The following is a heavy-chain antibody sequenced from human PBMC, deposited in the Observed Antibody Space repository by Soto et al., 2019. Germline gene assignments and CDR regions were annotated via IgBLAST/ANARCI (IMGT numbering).Heavy chain of an antibody. J-gene: IGHJ5*02. CDR2: ISHVGSEK. CDR1: GFMFSGYG. CDR3: AKLVGGVKAIGAPGDWLDP. D-gene: IGHD3-3*01. V-gene: IGHV3-30*18. Sequence: QVQLVESGGGVVQPGASLRLSCAASGFMFSGYGMHWIRQAPGKGLEWVAVISHVGSEKYYGDSVKGRCTVSRDNSNNTLFLQIDSLRAEDTAVYYCAKLVGGVKAIGAPGDWLDPWGQGTLVTVSS.